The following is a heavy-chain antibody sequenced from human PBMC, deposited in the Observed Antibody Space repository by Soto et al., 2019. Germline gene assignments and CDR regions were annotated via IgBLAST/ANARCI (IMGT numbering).Heavy chain of an antibody. CDR1: GYSFAGYW. CDR2: IDPSDSQT. J-gene: IGHJ4*02. Sequence: GESLKISCKGSGYSFAGYWITWVRQKPGKGLEWMGRIDPSDSQTYYSPSFRGHVTISVTKSITTVFLQWRSLRASDTAMYYCARQIYDSDTGPNFQYYFDSWGQGTPVTVSS. D-gene: IGHD3-22*01. CDR3: ARQIYDSDTGPNFQYYFDS. V-gene: IGHV5-10-1*01.